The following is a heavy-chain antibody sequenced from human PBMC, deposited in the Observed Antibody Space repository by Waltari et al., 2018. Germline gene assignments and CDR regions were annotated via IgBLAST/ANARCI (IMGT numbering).Heavy chain of an antibody. J-gene: IGHJ3*02. CDR3: ARGNFDADAFDI. V-gene: IGHV3-53*01. D-gene: IGHD3-9*01. CDR2: IYNGGST. CDR1: GFTVSSQY. Sequence: EVQLVESGGGLIQPGGSLRLSCAASGFTVSSQYLTWVRQAPGKGLEWVSVIYNGGSTYYADSVKGRFTISRDNSKNTLYLQMNSLRAEDTAVYYCARGNFDADAFDIWGQGTMVTVSS.